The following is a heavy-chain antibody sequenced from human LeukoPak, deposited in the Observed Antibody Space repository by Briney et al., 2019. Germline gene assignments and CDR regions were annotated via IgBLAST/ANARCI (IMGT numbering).Heavy chain of an antibody. CDR2: INNDESST. D-gene: IGHD2-15*01. CDR1: GFTFSSYW. V-gene: IGHV3-74*01. Sequence: GGSLRLSCAASGFTFSSYWMHWVRQAPGKGLVWVSHINNDESSTSYADSVRGRFTISRDNAKNTLYLQMNSLRTEDTAVYYCACYGVAPPYWGQGTLVTVSS. CDR3: ACYGVAPPY. J-gene: IGHJ4*02.